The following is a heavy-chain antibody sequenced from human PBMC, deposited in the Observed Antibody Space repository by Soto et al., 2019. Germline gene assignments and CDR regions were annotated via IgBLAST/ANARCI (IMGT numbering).Heavy chain of an antibody. Sequence: PVGSLRLSCAASGFTFSSYAMHWVRQAPGKGLEWVAVISYDGSNKYYADSVKGRFTISRDNSKNTLYLQMNSLRAEDTAVYYCARARYSSSRKFLETDYWGQGTLVTVSS. CDR3: ARARYSSSRKFLETDY. CDR1: GFTFSSYA. V-gene: IGHV3-30-3*01. J-gene: IGHJ4*02. D-gene: IGHD6-13*01. CDR2: ISYDGSNK.